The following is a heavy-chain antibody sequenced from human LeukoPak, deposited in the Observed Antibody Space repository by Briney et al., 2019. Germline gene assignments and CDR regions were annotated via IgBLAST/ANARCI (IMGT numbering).Heavy chain of an antibody. V-gene: IGHV1-46*04. D-gene: IGHD3-10*01. J-gene: IGHJ3*02. Sequence: ASVKVSCKASGYTFPSYFMHWVRQAPGQGLEWMGITNPSGGSTTYAQQLQGRVTMTRDTSTSTVYMELSSLRSDDTAVYYCARGNYGSGSYGAFDIWGQGTVVTVSS. CDR2: TNPSGGST. CDR1: GYTFPSYF. CDR3: ARGNYGSGSYGAFDI.